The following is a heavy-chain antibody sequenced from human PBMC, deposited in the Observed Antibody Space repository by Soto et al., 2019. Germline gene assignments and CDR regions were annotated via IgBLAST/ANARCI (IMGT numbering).Heavy chain of an antibody. CDR3: ARDKNWNELYYFDY. CDR1: GDSVSSNSAA. CDR2: TYYRSKWYN. V-gene: IGHV6-1*01. D-gene: IGHD1-1*01. J-gene: IGHJ4*02. Sequence: PSQTLSLTCAISGDSVSSNSAAWNWIRQSPSRGLEWLGKTYYRSKWYNDYAISVKSRITINPDTSKNQYSLQLNSVTPEDTVVYYCARDKNWNELYYFDYWGQGTLVTVSS.